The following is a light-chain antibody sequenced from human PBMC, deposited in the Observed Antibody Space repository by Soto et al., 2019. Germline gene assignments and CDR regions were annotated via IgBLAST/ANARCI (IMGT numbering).Light chain of an antibody. J-gene: IGKJ4*01. Sequence: EIVLTQSPGTLSLSPGERATLCCRASQSVSSNYLAWYQQKPGQAPKVLIYRASSRATGIPDRFSGSGSGTDFTLTISRLEPEDFAVYYCQQYGSSPLTFGGGTKVEIK. CDR3: QQYGSSPLT. V-gene: IGKV3-20*01. CDR2: RAS. CDR1: QSVSSNY.